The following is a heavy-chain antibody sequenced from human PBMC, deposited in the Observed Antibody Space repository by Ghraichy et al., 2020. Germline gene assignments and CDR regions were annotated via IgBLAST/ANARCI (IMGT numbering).Heavy chain of an antibody. J-gene: IGHJ4*02. CDR3: ATPVETIGCYFYY. D-gene: IGHD2-8*01. CDR2: INPNTVHP. V-gene: IGHV7-4-1*02. Sequence: ASVKVSCKASGSTFTNSATNWVRQAPGQGLDWLGWINPNTVHPTYAQGFTGRFVFSLDTSVSTAYLQISSLKAEDTAVYSCATPVETIGCYFYYLGPGTLVTVSS. CDR1: GSTFTNSA.